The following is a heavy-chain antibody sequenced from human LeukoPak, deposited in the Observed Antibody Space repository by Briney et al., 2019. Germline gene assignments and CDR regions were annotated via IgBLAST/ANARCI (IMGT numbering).Heavy chain of an antibody. J-gene: IGHJ6*02. V-gene: IGHV1-69*04. CDR3: ARDGSMVRVPYYYYGMDV. D-gene: IGHD3-10*01. CDR2: IIPILGIA. CDR1: GGTFSSYA. Sequence: GASVKVSCKASGGTFSSYAISWVRQAPGQGLEWMGRIIPILGIANYAQKFQGRVTITADKSTSTAYMELSSLRSEDTAVYYCARDGSMVRVPYYYYGMDVWGQGTTVTVSS.